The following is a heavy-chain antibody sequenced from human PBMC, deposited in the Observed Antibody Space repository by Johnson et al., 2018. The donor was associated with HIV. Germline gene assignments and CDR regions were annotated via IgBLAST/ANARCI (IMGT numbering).Heavy chain of an antibody. Sequence: VQLVESGGGVVRPGGSLRLSCAASGFMFADYGMSWVRQVPGKGLEWVSGINWNGGSKGYADSATGRFTISRDNARNSLYLQMNRLRADDTALYYCARDFVAFGECTAFDIWGQGTRVTVSS. CDR1: GFMFADYG. V-gene: IGHV3-20*04. CDR3: ARDFVAFGECTAFDI. J-gene: IGHJ3*02. CDR2: INWNGGSK. D-gene: IGHD3-10*01.